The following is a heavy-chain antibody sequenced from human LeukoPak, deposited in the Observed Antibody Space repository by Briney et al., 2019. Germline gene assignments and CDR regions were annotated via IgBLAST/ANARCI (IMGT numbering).Heavy chain of an antibody. J-gene: IGHJ4*02. Sequence: SLNLSCTLSVVTFTSYAITGARQARGQGRDWIGWGIPIFVAANYAQKFQGRVTITADKSTSTAYMELSSLSSEDTAVYSCARKAVAGTGGDYWGQGTLVPVSS. CDR1: VVTFTSYA. CDR2: GIPIFVAA. CDR3: ARKAVAGTGGDY. V-gene: IGHV1-69*06. D-gene: IGHD6-19*01.